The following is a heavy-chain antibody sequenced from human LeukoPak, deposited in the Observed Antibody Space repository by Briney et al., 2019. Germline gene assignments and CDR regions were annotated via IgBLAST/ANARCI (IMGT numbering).Heavy chain of an antibody. D-gene: IGHD3-3*01. V-gene: IGHV1-2*02. Sequence: ASVKVSCKASGYTFTSYAMNWVRQAPGQGLEWMGWINPNSGGTNYAQKFQGRVTMTRDTSISTAYMELSRLRSDDTAVYYCARVEGQRAYYDFWSGYYAYFDYWGQGTLVTVSS. CDR2: INPNSGGT. CDR1: GYTFTSYA. J-gene: IGHJ4*02. CDR3: ARVEGQRAYYDFWSGYYAYFDY.